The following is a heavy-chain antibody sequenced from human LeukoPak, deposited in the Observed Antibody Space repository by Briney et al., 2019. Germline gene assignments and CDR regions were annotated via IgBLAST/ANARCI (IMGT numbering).Heavy chain of an antibody. Sequence: SVKVSCRASGGTFSSYAISWVRQAPGQGLEWMGRIIPIFGTANYAQKFQGRVTITTDESTSTAYMELSSLRSEDTAVYYCARDSYYDSSGYYPYYFDYWGQGTLVTVSS. V-gene: IGHV1-69*05. CDR3: ARDSYYDSSGYYPYYFDY. CDR2: IIPIFGTA. J-gene: IGHJ4*02. D-gene: IGHD3-22*01. CDR1: GGTFSSYA.